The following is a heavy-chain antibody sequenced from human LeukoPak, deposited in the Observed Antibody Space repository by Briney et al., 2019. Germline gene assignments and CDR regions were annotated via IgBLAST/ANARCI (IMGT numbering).Heavy chain of an antibody. J-gene: IGHJ4*02. CDR1: GYTFTSYD. D-gene: IGHD2-2*02. CDR2: MNPNSGNT. Sequence: ASVKVSCKASGYTFTSYDINWVRQATGQGLEWMGWMNPNSGNTGYAQKFQGRVTMTRNTSISTAYMELSSLRSEDTAVYYCARLGYCSSTSCYTSDYWGQGTLVTVSS. CDR3: ARLGYCSSTSCYTSDY. V-gene: IGHV1-8*01.